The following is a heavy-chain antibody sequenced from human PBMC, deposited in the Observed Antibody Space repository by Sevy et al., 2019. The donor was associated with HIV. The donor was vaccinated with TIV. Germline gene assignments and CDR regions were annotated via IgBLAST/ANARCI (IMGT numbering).Heavy chain of an antibody. V-gene: IGHV1-8*01. CDR1: GYTFTSYD. CDR3: AIGPSPVAPDYYDSSGYYYPH. CDR2: MNPNSGNT. J-gene: IGHJ1*01. Sequence: ASVKVSCKASGYTFTSYDINWVRQATGQGLEWMGWMNPNSGNTGYAQKFQGRVTMTRNTSISTAYMELSSLRSEDTAVYYCAIGPSPVAPDYYDSSGYYYPHWGQGTLVTVSS. D-gene: IGHD3-22*01.